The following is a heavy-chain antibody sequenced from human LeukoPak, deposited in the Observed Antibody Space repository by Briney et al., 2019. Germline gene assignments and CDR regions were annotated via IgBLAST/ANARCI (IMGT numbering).Heavy chain of an antibody. J-gene: IGHJ6*02. V-gene: IGHV3-23*01. CDR3: ARALSGTYYCYAMDV. CDR2: ISGSGGST. D-gene: IGHD1-26*01. CDR1: GFTFSSYA. Sequence: GGSLRLSCAASGFTFSSYAMSWVRQAPGKGLEWVSAISGSGGSTYYADSVKGRFTISRDNSKNTLYLQMNSLRAEDTAVYYCARALSGTYYCYAMDVWGQGTTVTVSS.